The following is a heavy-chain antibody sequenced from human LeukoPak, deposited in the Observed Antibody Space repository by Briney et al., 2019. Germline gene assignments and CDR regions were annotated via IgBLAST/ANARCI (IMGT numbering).Heavy chain of an antibody. CDR2: MNPNSGNT. J-gene: IGHJ6*03. CDR1: GYTFTSYD. CDR3: ARGPYCSGGSCYPLRYYYYMDV. Sequence: ASVKVSCKASGYTFTSYDINWVRQATGQGLEWMGWMNPNSGNTGYAQKFQSRVTMTRNTSISTAYMELSSLRSEDTAVYYCARGPYCSGGSCYPLRYYYYMDVWGKGTTVTVSS. D-gene: IGHD2-15*01. V-gene: IGHV1-8*01.